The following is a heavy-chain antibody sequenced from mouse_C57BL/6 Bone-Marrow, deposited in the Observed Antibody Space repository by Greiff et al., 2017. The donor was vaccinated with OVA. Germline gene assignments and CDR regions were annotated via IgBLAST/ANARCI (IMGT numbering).Heavy chain of an antibody. D-gene: IGHD1-1*01. V-gene: IGHV1-15*01. J-gene: IGHJ2*01. CDR2: IDPETGGT. CDR3: ISWVTTVVASDFDY. CDR1: GYTFTDYE. Sequence: VQLQQSGAELVRPGASVTLSCKASGYTFTDYEMHWVKQTPVHGLEWIGAIDPETGGTAYNQKFKGKAILTADKSSSTAYMELRSLTSEDSAVYYCISWVTTVVASDFDYWGQGTTLTVSS.